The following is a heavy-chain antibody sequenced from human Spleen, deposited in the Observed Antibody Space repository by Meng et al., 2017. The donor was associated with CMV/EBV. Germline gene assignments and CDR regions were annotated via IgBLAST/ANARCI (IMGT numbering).Heavy chain of an antibody. Sequence: GGSLRLSCVASGFTVSRNYMSWVRQTPGKGLEWVSVIYPNEYTYHADSVKGRFTISRDNFKNTVYLQMNSLRGDDTAVYYCARDLRGNRSPMNPLFEYWGQGTLVTVSS. V-gene: IGHV3-66*03. J-gene: IGHJ4*02. D-gene: IGHD1-14*01. CDR1: GFTVSRNY. CDR2: IYPNEYT. CDR3: ARDLRGNRSPMNPLFEY.